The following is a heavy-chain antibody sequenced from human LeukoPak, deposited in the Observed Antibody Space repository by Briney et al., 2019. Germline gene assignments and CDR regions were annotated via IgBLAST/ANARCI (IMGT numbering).Heavy chain of an antibody. V-gene: IGHV3-11*01. J-gene: IGHJ4*02. CDR3: ARASAVYSSGWYGSKGYYFDY. Sequence: GGSLRLSCAASGFTFSDYYMSWIRQAPGKGLEWVSCISSGSSTIYYADSVKGRFTISRDNAKNSLYLQMNSLRAEDTAVYYCARASAVYSSGWYGSKGYYFDYWGQGTLVTVSS. D-gene: IGHD6-19*01. CDR1: GFTFSDYY. CDR2: ISSGSSTI.